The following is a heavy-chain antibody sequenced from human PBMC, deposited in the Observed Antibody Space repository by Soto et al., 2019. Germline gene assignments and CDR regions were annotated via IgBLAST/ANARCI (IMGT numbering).Heavy chain of an antibody. CDR3: AGQWAAGYGAFVP. CDR1: GGSITNNRW. CDR2: IHDRGST. D-gene: IGHD3-9*01. J-gene: IGHJ5*02. Sequence: QVKLQESGPGLEKPSGTLSLTCAVSGGSITNNRWWTWVRQAPGKGLEWIVEIHDRGSTHYNLSLKSRATVSIDRAKTEFSLEMRAVTAADTAVYYCAGQWAAGYGAFVPWGQGTLVTVSS. V-gene: IGHV4-4*02.